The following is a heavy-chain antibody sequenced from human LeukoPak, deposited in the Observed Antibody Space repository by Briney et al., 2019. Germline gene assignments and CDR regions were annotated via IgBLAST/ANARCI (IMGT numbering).Heavy chain of an antibody. CDR1: GGSFSGYY. V-gene: IGHV4-34*01. J-gene: IGHJ4*02. Sequence: PSETLSLTCAVYGGSFSGYYWSWIRQPPGKGLEWIGEINHRGSTNYNPSLKSRVTISIDTSKKQFSLKLTSVTAADTALYYCATGNGNGWYDYWGQGTLVTVSS. CDR3: ATGNGNGWYDY. D-gene: IGHD6-19*01. CDR2: INHRGST.